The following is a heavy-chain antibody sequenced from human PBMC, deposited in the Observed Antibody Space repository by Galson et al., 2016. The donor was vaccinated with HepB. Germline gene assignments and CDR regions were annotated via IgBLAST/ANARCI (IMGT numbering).Heavy chain of an antibody. CDR2: ISGSGTSK. D-gene: IGHD3-22*01. J-gene: IGHJ2*01. V-gene: IGHV3-23*01. Sequence: SLRLSCAASGFTSSDYAMAWVRQAPGRGLEWVSVISGSGTSKYYADSVRGRSIISRDKFKNTVYLQMNRLRAEDTAEYYCARGNGYYFQWYFDLWGSGTLVSVSS. CDR3: ARGNGYYFQWYFDL. CDR1: GFTSSDYA.